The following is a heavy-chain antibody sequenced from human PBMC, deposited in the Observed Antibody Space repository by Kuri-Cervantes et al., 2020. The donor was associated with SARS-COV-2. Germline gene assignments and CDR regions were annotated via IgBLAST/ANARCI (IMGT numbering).Heavy chain of an antibody. CDR1: GYSFTSYW. D-gene: IGHD5-24*01. J-gene: IGHJ4*02. CDR3: AMGGVKGTAGYIFDY. CDR2: IDPSDSYT. Sequence: GESLKISCKGSGYSFTSYWISWVRQMPGKGLEWMGRIDPSDSYTNYSPSFQGHVTIPADKSISTAYLQWSSLKASDTAMYYCAMGGVKGTAGYIFDYWGQGTLVTVSS. V-gene: IGHV5-10-1*01.